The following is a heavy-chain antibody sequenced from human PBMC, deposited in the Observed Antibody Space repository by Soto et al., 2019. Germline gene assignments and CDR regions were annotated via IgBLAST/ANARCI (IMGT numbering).Heavy chain of an antibody. CDR2: ISYDGSNK. CDR1: GFTFSSYA. J-gene: IGHJ4*02. Sequence: GGSLRLSCAASGFTFSSYAMHWVRQAPGKGLEWVAVISYDGSNKYYADSVKGRFTISRDNSKNTLYLQMNSLRAEDTAVYYCARVPIFAPRDCSGGSCYSYFDYWGQGTLVTVSS. CDR3: ARVPIFAPRDCSGGSCYSYFDY. D-gene: IGHD2-15*01. V-gene: IGHV3-30-3*01.